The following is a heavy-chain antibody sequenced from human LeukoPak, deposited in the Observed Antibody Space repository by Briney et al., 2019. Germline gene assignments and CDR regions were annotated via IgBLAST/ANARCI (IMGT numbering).Heavy chain of an antibody. Sequence: GASVKVSCKASGYTFTGYYMHWVRQAPGQGLEWMGWINPNGGGTNYAQKFQGRVTMTRDTSISTAYMELSRLRSDDTAVYYCAKNVDYDFWSGPNWFDPWGQGTLVTVSS. V-gene: IGHV1-2*02. J-gene: IGHJ5*02. D-gene: IGHD3-3*01. CDR2: INPNGGGT. CDR3: AKNVDYDFWSGPNWFDP. CDR1: GYTFTGYY.